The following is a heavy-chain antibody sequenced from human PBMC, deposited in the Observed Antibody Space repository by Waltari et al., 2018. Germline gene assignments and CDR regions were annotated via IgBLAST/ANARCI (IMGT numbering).Heavy chain of an antibody. Sequence: QLQLPESGPGLVKPSETLSLTCTVSGGSISSSSYNWGGIRQPAGKGLRWFGSIYDRGSPYSQPFLESRFTLSVDTSKNQFSLMLRSVTAADTAVYYCASICGGVCYRGAFDYWGQGTLVTVSA. V-gene: IGHV4-39*07. D-gene: IGHD2-8*02. CDR2: IYDRGSP. CDR3: ASICGGVCYRGAFDY. J-gene: IGHJ4*02. CDR1: GGSISSSSYN.